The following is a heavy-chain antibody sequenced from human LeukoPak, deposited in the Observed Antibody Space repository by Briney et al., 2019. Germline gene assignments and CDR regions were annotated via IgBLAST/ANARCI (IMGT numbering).Heavy chain of an antibody. D-gene: IGHD6-19*01. CDR2: IYYSGST. CDR3: ASSPLYSSGWYGTV. J-gene: IGHJ4*02. Sequence: SETLSLTCTVSAGSISSYYWSWIRQPPGKGLEWIGYIYYSGSTNYNPSLKSRVTISVDTSKNQFSLKLSSVTAVDTAVYDCASSPLYSSGWYGTVWGQGTLVTVSS. CDR1: AGSISSYY. V-gene: IGHV4-59*01.